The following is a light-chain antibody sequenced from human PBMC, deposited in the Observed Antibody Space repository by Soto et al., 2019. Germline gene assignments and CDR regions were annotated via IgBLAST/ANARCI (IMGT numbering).Light chain of an antibody. CDR2: KAS. Sequence: DIQMTQSPSTLSASVGDRVTITCRASHSVTNWLAWYQQKPGKAPKLLIYKASSLESGVPSRFSGSGFGTEFTLTISSLQPDDFATYYCQQYNSYSPPWTFGHGTKVDIK. CDR1: HSVTNW. CDR3: QQYNSYSPPWT. V-gene: IGKV1-5*03. J-gene: IGKJ1*01.